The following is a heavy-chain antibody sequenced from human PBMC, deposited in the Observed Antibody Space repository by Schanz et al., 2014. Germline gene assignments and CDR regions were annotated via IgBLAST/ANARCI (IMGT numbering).Heavy chain of an antibody. CDR3: AGAAYCRGAGCALYYALDV. J-gene: IGHJ6*02. Sequence: EVQLLESGGGLVQPGGSLRLSCAASGFTFSSYAMSWVRQAPGKGLEWVSAISGGGGRTYYADSVKGRFTISSDNSRNTVFLQMNSLRAEDTGVYYCAGAAYCRGAGCALYYALDVWGQGTTVTVSS. CDR2: ISGGGGRT. CDR1: GFTFSSYA. D-gene: IGHD2-15*01. V-gene: IGHV3-23*01.